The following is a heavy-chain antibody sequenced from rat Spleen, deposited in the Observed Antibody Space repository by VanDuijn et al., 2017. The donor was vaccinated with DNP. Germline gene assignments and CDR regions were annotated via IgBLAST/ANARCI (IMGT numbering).Heavy chain of an antibody. Sequence: EVQLVESGGGLVQPGRSLKLSCAASGFTFNNYGMAWVRQAPRKGLEWVATINYDGNSTHYRDSVKGRFTISRDNAKSTLYLQMDSLRSEDTATYYCTRDSGDWYFDFWGPGTRVTVSS. CDR1: GFTFNNYG. J-gene: IGHJ1*01. D-gene: IGHD1-1*01. CDR2: INYDGNST. V-gene: IGHV5-29*01. CDR3: TRDSGDWYFDF.